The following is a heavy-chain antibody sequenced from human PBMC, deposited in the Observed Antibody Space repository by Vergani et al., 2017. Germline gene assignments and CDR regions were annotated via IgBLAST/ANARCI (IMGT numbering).Heavy chain of an antibody. V-gene: IGHV3-7*04. CDR2: IKQDGSEK. J-gene: IGHJ3*01. CDR3: ARGYNWNDVEAFDF. Sequence: EVQLVESGGGLVQPGGSLRLSCAASGFTFSSYWMSWVRQAPGKGLEWVANIKQDGSEKYYVDSVKGRFTISRDNAKNSLYLQMNSLRAEDTAVYYCARGYNWNDVEAFDFWGQGTMVTVSS. D-gene: IGHD1-1*01. CDR1: GFTFSSYW.